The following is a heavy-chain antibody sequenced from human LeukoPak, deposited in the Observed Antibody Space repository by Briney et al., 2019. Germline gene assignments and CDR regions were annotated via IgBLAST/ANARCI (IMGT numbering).Heavy chain of an antibody. D-gene: IGHD3-3*01. V-gene: IGHV3-9*01. J-gene: IGHJ3*02. Sequence: PGRSLRLSCAASGFTFDDYAMHWVRQAPGKGLEWVSGISWNSGSIGYADSVKGRFTISRDNAKNSLYLQMNSLRAEDTALYYCAKDIKMEWLLPDAFDIWGQGTMVTVSS. CDR1: GFTFDDYA. CDR2: ISWNSGSI. CDR3: AKDIKMEWLLPDAFDI.